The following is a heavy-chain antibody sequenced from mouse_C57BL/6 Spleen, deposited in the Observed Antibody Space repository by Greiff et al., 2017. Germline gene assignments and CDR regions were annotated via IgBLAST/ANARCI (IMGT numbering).Heavy chain of an antibody. CDR3: AISLITTVVATSPFAY. V-gene: IGHV1-39*01. J-gene: IGHJ3*01. CDR1: GYSFTDYN. CDR2: INPNYGTT. Sequence: EVQLQQSGPELVKPGASVKISCKASGYSFTDYNMNWVKQSNGKSLEWIGVINPNYGTTSYNQKFKGKATLTVDQSSSTAYMQLNRLTSEDSAVYYCAISLITTVVATSPFAYWGQGALVTVSA. D-gene: IGHD1-1*01.